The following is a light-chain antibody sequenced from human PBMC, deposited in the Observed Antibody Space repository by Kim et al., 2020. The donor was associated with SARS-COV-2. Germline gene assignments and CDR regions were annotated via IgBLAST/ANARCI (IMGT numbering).Light chain of an antibody. CDR2: KAS. CDR1: QTLGNW. CDR3: QQYYSYGWT. V-gene: IGKV1-5*03. Sequence: DIQMTQSPSTVSASVGDRVTITCRASQTLGNWLAWYQQKPGKAPKLLIYKASSLQSGVPSRFSGSGSGTEFILTINSLQPDDFATYYCQQYYSYGWTFGQGTKVDIK. J-gene: IGKJ1*01.